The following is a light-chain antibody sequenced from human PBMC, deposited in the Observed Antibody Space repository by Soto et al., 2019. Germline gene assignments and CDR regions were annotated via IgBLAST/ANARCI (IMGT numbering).Light chain of an antibody. CDR3: QQYDTYYT. CDR1: QSVSSN. J-gene: IGKJ2*01. Sequence: EIVMTQSPATLSVSPGERATLSCRASQSVSSNLAWYQQKPGQAPRLLIYGASTRATGIPARFSGSGSGTEFTLTINSLQPEDFATYFCQQYDTYYTFGQGTKVDIK. V-gene: IGKV3-15*01. CDR2: GAS.